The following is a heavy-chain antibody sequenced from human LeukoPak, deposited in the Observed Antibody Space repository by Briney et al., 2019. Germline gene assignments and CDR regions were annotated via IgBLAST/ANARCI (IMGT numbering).Heavy chain of an antibody. J-gene: IGHJ6*03. CDR3: AVCLDSSSVSVYYYMDV. V-gene: IGHV4-59*01. CDR1: GGSISSYY. Sequence: PSETLSLTXTVSGGSISSYYWSWIRQPPGKGLEWIGYIYYSGSTNYNPSLKSRVTISVDTSKNQFSLKLSSVTAADTAVYYCAVCLDSSSVSVYYYMDVWGKGTTVTVSS. CDR2: IYYSGST. D-gene: IGHD6-13*01.